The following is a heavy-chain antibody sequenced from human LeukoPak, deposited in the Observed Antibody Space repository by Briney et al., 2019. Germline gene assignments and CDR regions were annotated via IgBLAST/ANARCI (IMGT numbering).Heavy chain of an antibody. D-gene: IGHD3-10*01. CDR2: FDPEDGET. CDR3: ATLNYYGSGSYYNYGMDV. J-gene: IGHJ6*02. Sequence: ASVKVSCKVSGYTLTELSMHWVRQAPGKGLEWMGGFDPEDGETIYAQKFQGRVTMTEDTSTDTAYMELSSLRSEDTAVYYCATLNYYGSGSYYNYGMDVWGQGTTVTDSS. V-gene: IGHV1-24*01. CDR1: GYTLTELS.